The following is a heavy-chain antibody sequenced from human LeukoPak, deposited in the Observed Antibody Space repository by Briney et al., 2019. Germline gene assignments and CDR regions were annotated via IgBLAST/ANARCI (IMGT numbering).Heavy chain of an antibody. V-gene: IGHV3-7*01. CDR1: GFTFSSYW. CDR3: ARGTAMVNYHY. CDR2: IKQDGSEK. Sequence: GGSLRLSCAAPGFTFSSYWMSWVRQAPGKGLEWVANIKQDGSEKYYVDSVKGRFTISRDNAKNSLYLQMNSLRAEDTAVYYCARGTAMVNYHYWGQGTLVTVSS. D-gene: IGHD5-18*01. J-gene: IGHJ4*02.